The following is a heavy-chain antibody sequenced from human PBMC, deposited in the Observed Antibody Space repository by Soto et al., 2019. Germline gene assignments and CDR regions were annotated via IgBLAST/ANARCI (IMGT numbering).Heavy chain of an antibody. J-gene: IGHJ6*02. V-gene: IGHV3-33*01. CDR2: IWYDGSNK. CDR1: GFTFSSYG. D-gene: IGHD3-3*01. Sequence: QVQLVESGGGVVQPGRSLRLSCAASGFTFSSYGMHWVRQAPGKGLEWVAVIWYDGSNKYYADSVEGRFTISRDNYKNTVYLQMNILRAEDTAVYYCARDLLDESYYYSGMDVWGQGTTVTVSS. CDR3: ARDLLDESYYYSGMDV.